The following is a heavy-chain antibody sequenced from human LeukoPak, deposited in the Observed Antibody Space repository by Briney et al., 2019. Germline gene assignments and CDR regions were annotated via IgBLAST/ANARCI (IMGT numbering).Heavy chain of an antibody. CDR3: ARPQLELRRVLDY. Sequence: PGGSLRLSCAASGFTFSSYAMHWVRQAPGKGLEWVAVISYDGSNKYYADSVKGRFTISRDNSKSTLYLQMNSLRAEDTAVYYCARPQLELRRVLDYWGQGTLVTVSS. CDR1: GFTFSSYA. CDR2: ISYDGSNK. V-gene: IGHV3-30-3*01. D-gene: IGHD1-7*01. J-gene: IGHJ4*02.